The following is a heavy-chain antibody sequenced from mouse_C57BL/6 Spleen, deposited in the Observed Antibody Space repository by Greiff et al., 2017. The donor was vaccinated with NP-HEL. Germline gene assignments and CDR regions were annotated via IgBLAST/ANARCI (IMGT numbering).Heavy chain of an antibody. CDR2: IDPETGGT. J-gene: IGHJ2*01. CDR3: TGTGPYYFDY. Sequence: VQLQQSGAELARPGASVTLSCKASGYTFTDYEMHWVKQTPVHGLEWIGAIDPETGGTAYNQKFKGKAILTADKSSSTAYMELRSLTSEDSAVYYWTGTGPYYFDYWGQGTTLTVSS. D-gene: IGHD4-1*01. V-gene: IGHV1-15*01. CDR1: GYTFTDYE.